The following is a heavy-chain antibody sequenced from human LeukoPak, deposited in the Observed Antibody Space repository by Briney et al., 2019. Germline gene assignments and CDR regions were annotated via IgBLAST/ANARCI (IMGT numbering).Heavy chain of an antibody. D-gene: IGHD6-13*01. CDR1: GGSFSGYY. CDR3: ARGESSSWPTFDY. V-gene: IGHV4-34*01. J-gene: IGHJ4*02. CDR2: INHSGST. Sequence: SETLSLTCTVYGGSFSGYYWSWIRQPPGKGLEWIGEINHSGSTNYNPSLKSRVTISVDTSKDQFSLKLSSVTAADTAVYYCARGESSSWPTFDYWGQGTLVTVSS.